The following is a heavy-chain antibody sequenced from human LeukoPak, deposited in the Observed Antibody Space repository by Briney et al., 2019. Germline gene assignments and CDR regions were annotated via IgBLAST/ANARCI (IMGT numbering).Heavy chain of an antibody. D-gene: IGHD2-2*01. CDR2: IKSKTDGGTT. V-gene: IGHV3-15*01. J-gene: IGHJ4*02. CDR1: GFTFSNAW. Sequence: GGSLRLSCAASGFTFSNAWMSWVRQAPGKGLEWVGCIKSKTDGGTTDYAAPVKGRFTISRDNSKNTLYLQMHSLRAEDTAVYYCAKESLRVVPSATFDYWGQGTLVTVSS. CDR3: AKESLRVVPSATFDY.